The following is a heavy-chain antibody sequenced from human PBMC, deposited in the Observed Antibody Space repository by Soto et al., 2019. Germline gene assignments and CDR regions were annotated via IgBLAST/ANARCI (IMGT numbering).Heavy chain of an antibody. J-gene: IGHJ3*02. CDR3: ARDKRAMRDAFDI. V-gene: IGHV1-18*01. CDR2: ISAYNGNT. CDR1: GYTFTSYG. D-gene: IGHD6-25*01. Sequence: XSVNVSCEASGYTFTSYGISWVRQAPGQGLEWMGWISAYNGNTNYAQKLQGRVTMTTDTSTSTAYMELRSLRSDDTAVYYCARDKRAMRDAFDIWGQGTMVTVSS.